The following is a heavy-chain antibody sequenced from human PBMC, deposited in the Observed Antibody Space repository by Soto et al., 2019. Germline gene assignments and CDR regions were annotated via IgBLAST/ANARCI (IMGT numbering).Heavy chain of an antibody. CDR3: ARAYYYDSSGYYFYGMDV. D-gene: IGHD3-22*01. J-gene: IGHJ6*02. V-gene: IGHV1-18*01. CDR2: ISAYNGNT. CDR1: GYSFPSYG. Sequence: DSVKISCKASGYSFPSYGISWVRQAPGQGLEWMGWISAYNGNTNYAQKLQGRVTMTTDTSTSTAYMELRSLRSDDTAVYYCARAYYYDSSGYYFYGMDVWGQGTTVTVSS.